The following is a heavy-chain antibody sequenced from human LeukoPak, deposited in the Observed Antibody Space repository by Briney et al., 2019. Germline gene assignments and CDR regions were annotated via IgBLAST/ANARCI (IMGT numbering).Heavy chain of an antibody. CDR2: IRSETYRGTT. Sequence: PGGSLRLSCTASGFTFGNYALNWFRQAPGKGLEWVAFIRSETYRGTTEYAASVKGRFTISRDDSKSIAYLQMNSLKTEDTAVYYCARANSFDSSGYYFDYWGQGTLVTVSS. CDR1: GFTFGNYA. CDR3: ARANSFDSSGYYFDY. J-gene: IGHJ4*02. V-gene: IGHV3-49*03. D-gene: IGHD3-22*01.